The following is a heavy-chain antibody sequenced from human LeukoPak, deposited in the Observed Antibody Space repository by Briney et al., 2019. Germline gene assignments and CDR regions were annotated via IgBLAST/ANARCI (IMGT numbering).Heavy chain of an antibody. CDR3: ARGLYDSSGYYWFDP. V-gene: IGHV1-8*01. J-gene: IGHJ5*02. D-gene: IGHD3-22*01. Sequence: ASVKVSCKASGYTFTSYDINWVRQATGQGLEWMGWMNPNSGNTGYAQKFQGRVTMTRNTSISTAYMELSSLRSEDTAVYYCARGLYDSSGYYWFDPWGQGTLVTVSS. CDR2: MNPNSGNT. CDR1: GYTFTSYD.